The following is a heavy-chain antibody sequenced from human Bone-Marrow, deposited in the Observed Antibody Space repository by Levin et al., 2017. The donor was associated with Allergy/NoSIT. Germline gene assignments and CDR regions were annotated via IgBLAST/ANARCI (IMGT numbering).Heavy chain of an antibody. D-gene: IGHD2-8*01. J-gene: IGHJ6*01. V-gene: IGHV3-23*01. CDR3: ARASGTPCANGVCFRGFYFYGMDV. Sequence: GGSLRLSCAASEFTFDNYAMTWVRQAPGKGLEWLSTIRDTGTVTSYADSVKGRFSISRDSSKKTLYLQMNSLRAEDTAVYYCARASGTPCANGVCFRGFYFYGMDVWGQGTTVTVSS. CDR2: IRDTGTVT. CDR1: EFTFDNYA.